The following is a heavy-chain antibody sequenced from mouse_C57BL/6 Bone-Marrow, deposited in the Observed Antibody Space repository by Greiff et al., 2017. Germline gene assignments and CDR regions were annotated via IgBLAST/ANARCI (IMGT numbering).Heavy chain of an antibody. CDR2: IHPSDSDT. J-gene: IGHJ3*01. CDR3: ARSLYYGSSFSPFAY. Sequence: VKLQQPGAELVKPGASVKVSCKASGYTFTSYWMHWVKQRPGQGLEWIGRIHPSDSDTNYNQKFKGKATLTVDKSSSTAYMQLSSLTSEDSAFYFCARSLYYGSSFSPFAYWGQGTLVTVSA. D-gene: IGHD1-1*01. V-gene: IGHV1-74*01. CDR1: GYTFTSYW.